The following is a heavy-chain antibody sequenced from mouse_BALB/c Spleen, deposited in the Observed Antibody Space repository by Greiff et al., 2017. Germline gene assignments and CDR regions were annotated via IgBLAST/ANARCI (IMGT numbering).Heavy chain of an antibody. CDR1: GFTFSSYT. V-gene: IGHV5-12-2*01. CDR3: ARGITTATEFAY. D-gene: IGHD1-2*01. CDR2: ISNGGGST. Sequence: EVKVVESGGGLVQPGGSLKLSCAASGFTFSSYTMSWVRQTPEKRLEWVAYISNGGGSTYYPDTVKGRFTISRDNAKNTLYLQMSSLKSEDTAMYYCARGITTATEFAYWGQGTLVTVSA. J-gene: IGHJ3*01.